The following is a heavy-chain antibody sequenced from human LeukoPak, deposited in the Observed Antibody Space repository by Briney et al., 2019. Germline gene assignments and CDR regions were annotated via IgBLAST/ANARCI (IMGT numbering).Heavy chain of an antibody. J-gene: IGHJ6*03. CDR1: GGSLSSYY. Sequence: SETLSLTCTVSGGSLSSYYWSWIRQPPGKGLEWIWYIYYSGSTNYNPSLKCRVTIAVDTSKNQFSLKLSSVTAADTAVYYCARRHRKNWSYGPYYYYYMDVWGKGTTVTVSS. CDR2: IYYSGST. D-gene: IGHD1-7*01. V-gene: IGHV4-59*01. CDR3: ARRHRKNWSYGPYYYYYMDV.